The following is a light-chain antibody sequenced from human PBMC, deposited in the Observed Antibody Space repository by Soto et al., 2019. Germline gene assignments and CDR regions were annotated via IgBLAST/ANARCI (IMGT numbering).Light chain of an antibody. CDR3: SAFTSSTTLA. CDR1: SSDIGGYNY. V-gene: IGLV2-14*01. J-gene: IGLJ3*02. CDR2: EVS. Sequence: QSVLTQPASVSGSPGQSITISCTGTSSDIGGYNYVSWYQQHPGKAPKLMIYEVSNRPSGVSNRFSGSKSGNAASLTISGLQAEDEADYYCSAFTSSTTLAFGGGTKLTAL.